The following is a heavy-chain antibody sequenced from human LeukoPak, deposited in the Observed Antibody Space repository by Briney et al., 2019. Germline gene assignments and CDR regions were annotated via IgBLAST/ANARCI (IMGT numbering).Heavy chain of an antibody. CDR2: ITSYGDRT. D-gene: IGHD6-19*01. V-gene: IGHV3-64*01. Sequence: GGFLRLSCAASGFTFSNYAMHWVRQAPGKGLEYVSGITSYGDRTYYANSVKGRFTISRDTSKNTLYLQMNSLRAEDTAVYYCARISALSLVAGTHFDYWGQGTLVTVSS. CDR1: GFTFSNYA. J-gene: IGHJ4*02. CDR3: ARISALSLVAGTHFDY.